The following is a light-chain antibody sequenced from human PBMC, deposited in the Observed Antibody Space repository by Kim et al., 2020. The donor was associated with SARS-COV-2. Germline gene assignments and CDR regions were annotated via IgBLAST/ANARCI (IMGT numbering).Light chain of an antibody. Sequence: GQRDTIACSGSSSNIESNYVYWYQQVPGTAPKVLIYRSNQRPSGVPDRCSGSKSGTSASLAISGLRSEDEADYYCAAWDDSLSGRVFGGGTQLTVL. CDR2: RSN. J-gene: IGLJ3*02. CDR3: AAWDDSLSGRV. CDR1: SSNIESNY. V-gene: IGLV1-47*01.